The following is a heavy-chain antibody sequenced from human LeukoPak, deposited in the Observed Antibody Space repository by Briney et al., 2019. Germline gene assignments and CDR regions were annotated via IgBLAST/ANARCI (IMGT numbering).Heavy chain of an antibody. CDR2: IYYSGST. Sequence: SETLSLTCTVSGGSIGSGDYYWSWIRQPPGKGLEWLGYIYYSGSTYYNPSLKSRVTISVDTSKNQFSLKLSSVTAADTAVYYCARANGDSIYYYYYYMDVWGKGTTVTVSS. D-gene: IGHD4-17*01. V-gene: IGHV4-30-4*08. J-gene: IGHJ6*03. CDR3: ARANGDSIYYYYYYMDV. CDR1: GGSIGSGDYY.